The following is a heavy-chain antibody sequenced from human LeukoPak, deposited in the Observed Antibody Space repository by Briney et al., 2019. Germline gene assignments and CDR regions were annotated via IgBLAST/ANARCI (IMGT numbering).Heavy chain of an antibody. V-gene: IGHV3-23*01. CDR3: AKGWSGSYYGIDY. CDR2: ISGSGGST. Sequence: GGSLRLSCAASGFTFSSYGMSWVRQAPGKGLEWVSAISGSGGSTYYADSVKGRFTISRDNAKNSLYLQMNSLRAEDTALYHCAKGWSGSYYGIDYWGQGTLVTVSS. CDR1: GFTFSSYG. D-gene: IGHD1-26*01. J-gene: IGHJ4*02.